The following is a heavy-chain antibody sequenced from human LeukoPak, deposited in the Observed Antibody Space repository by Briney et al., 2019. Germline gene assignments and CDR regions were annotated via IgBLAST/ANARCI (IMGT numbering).Heavy chain of an antibody. CDR3: ARDYFGTPPPVY. Sequence: ASVKDSFKASGYTFISYGFSWVRQARGQGLEGMGWISAYNGNTNYAQKLQGRVAMTTETSTSTAYMQLRSLRSDDTAVYYCARDYFGTPPPVYWGQGTLVTVSS. V-gene: IGHV1-18*01. CDR1: GYTFISYG. D-gene: IGHD3-10*01. J-gene: IGHJ4*02. CDR2: ISAYNGNT.